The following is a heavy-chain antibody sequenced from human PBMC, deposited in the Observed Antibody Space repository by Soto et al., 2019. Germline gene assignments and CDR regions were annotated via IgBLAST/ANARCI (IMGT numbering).Heavy chain of an antibody. CDR2: IDPSDSYT. CDR3: AIEVITAPYYYYGMDA. J-gene: IGHJ6*02. V-gene: IGHV5-10-1*01. CDR1: GYSFTSYW. D-gene: IGHD3-22*01. Sequence: PGESLKISCKGSGYSFTSYWISWVRQMPGKGLEWMGRIDPSDSYTNYSPSFQGHVTISADKSISTAYLQWSSLKASDTAMYYCAIEVITAPYYYYGMDAWGQGTTVTVSS.